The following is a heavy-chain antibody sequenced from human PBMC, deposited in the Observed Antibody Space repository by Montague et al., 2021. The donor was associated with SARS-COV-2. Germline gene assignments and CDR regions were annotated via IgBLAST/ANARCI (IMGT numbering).Heavy chain of an antibody. CDR1: GGVVLRRSS. V-gene: IGHV4-4*02. J-gene: IGHJ4*02. CDR3: ARPTSGGRFDY. Sequence: SETLSLTCTVSGGVVLRRSSGEHTSELQAHELVVFGLLYHNENTNYNPSFKSRVTISLDKSNNQFSLKLHSVTAADTAVYYCARPTSGGRFDYWGQGTLVTVS. CDR2: LYHNENT.